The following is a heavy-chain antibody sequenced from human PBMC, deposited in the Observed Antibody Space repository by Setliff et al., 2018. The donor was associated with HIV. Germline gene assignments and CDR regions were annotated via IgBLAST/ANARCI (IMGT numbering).Heavy chain of an antibody. CDR1: GFTFSNAW. D-gene: IGHD1-20*01. V-gene: IGHV3-15*01. Sequence: PGGSLRLSCAAPGFTFSNAWMSWVRQAPGKGLEWVGRIKIKIDGGTTDYAAPVKGRFTISRDDSKNMLYVQMNSLKTEDTAVYYCSTVKWNDDYYYYGMDVWGQGTTVTVSS. J-gene: IGHJ6*02. CDR2: IKIKIDGGTT. CDR3: STVKWNDDYYYYGMDV.